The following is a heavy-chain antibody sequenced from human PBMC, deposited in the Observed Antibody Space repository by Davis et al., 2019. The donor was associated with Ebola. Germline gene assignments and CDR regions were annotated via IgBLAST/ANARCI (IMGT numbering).Heavy chain of an antibody. Sequence: GGSLRLSCAASGFVFSNYALSWVRQAPGKGLEWVSGISGSGGKIYYADSVTGRFTISRDNSKNTLYLQMNSLRAEDTAVYYCAKDLGLDWKGVIIETDYFDYWGQGTLVTVSS. D-gene: IGHD3-10*01. CDR3: AKDLGLDWKGVIIETDYFDY. V-gene: IGHV3-23*01. J-gene: IGHJ4*02. CDR2: ISGSGGKI. CDR1: GFVFSNYA.